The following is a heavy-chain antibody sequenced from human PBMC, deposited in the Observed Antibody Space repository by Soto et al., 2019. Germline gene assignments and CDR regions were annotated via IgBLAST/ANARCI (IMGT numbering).Heavy chain of an antibody. V-gene: IGHV3-74*01. CDR1: GFTFSSYW. J-gene: IGHJ4*02. CDR3: VRGDGAESDGNGCRGRH. D-gene: IGHD2-8*01. Sequence: EVQLVESGGGLVQPGGSLTLSCAASGFTFSSYWMHWVRQAPGKGLVWVSRIKSDGSGTRYADSVTGRFTISRHNVRDNHYRQMNGLRVEDMGVYFCVRGDGAESDGNGCRGRHWGQGTLVTVSS. CDR2: IKSDGSGT.